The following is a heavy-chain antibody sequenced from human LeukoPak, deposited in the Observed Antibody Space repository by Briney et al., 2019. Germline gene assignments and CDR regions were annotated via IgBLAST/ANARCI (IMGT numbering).Heavy chain of an antibody. CDR2: ISLYNGNT. CDR1: GYDFINYG. D-gene: IGHD6-6*01. V-gene: IGHV1-18*01. J-gene: IGHJ4*02. CDR3: ARGGPFFSSSSSKEYYFDY. Sequence: ASVKVSCKASGYDFINYGITWVRQAPGQGLEWMGWISLYNGNTDYKLQGRVTMTTDTSASTAYMELRSLRSDDTAVYYCARGGPFFSSSSSKEYYFDYWGQGTLVTVSS.